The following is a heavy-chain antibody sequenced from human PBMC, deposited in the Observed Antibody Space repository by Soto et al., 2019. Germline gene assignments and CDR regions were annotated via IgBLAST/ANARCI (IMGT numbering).Heavy chain of an antibody. CDR1: GYTFTSYD. J-gene: IGHJ6*04. CDR3: ARARTETTGMDV. CDR2: MNPNSGNT. D-gene: IGHD1-1*01. V-gene: IGHV1-8*01. Sequence: QVQLVQSGAEVKKPGASVKVSCKASGYTFTSYDINWVRQATGQGLEWMGWMNPNSGNTGYAQKFQGRVTMTSNDSISTAYMQLSSLRSEDRAVYYCARARTETTGMDVWGEGTTVTVSS.